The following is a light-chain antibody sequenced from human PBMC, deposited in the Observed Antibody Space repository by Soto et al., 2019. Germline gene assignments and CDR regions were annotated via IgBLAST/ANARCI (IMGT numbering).Light chain of an antibody. Sequence: QSVLTQPPSVSAAPGQKVTISCSGSSSNIGNKYVSWYQQLPGTAPKLLIYENNKRPSGIPDRFSGSKSGTSATLGITGLQTGDEADYYCGTWDSSLSAGGYVFGTGTKLTVL. J-gene: IGLJ1*01. V-gene: IGLV1-51*02. CDR3: GTWDSSLSAGGYV. CDR1: SSNIGNKY. CDR2: ENN.